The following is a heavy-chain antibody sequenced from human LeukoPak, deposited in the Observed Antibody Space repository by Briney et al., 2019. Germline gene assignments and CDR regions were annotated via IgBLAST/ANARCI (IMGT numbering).Heavy chain of an antibody. J-gene: IGHJ3*02. V-gene: IGHV3-21*01. Sequence: PGRSLRLSLAASGFTFSGDNMTWVRHAPGKGLDWVSFISNSGNYIKYADSVKGRFTISRDNAKNSLYLQMNSLRAEDTAMYYCARDRAFNIRAYDIWGQGTMVTVSS. CDR3: ARDRAFNIRAYDI. D-gene: IGHD3-10*01. CDR1: GFTFSGDN. CDR2: ISNSGNYI.